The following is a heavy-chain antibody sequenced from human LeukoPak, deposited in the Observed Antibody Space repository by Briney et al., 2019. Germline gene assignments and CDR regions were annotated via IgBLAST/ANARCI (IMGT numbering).Heavy chain of an antibody. CDR3: ARLVAGGGAAYYYYYGMDV. CDR2: IYPGDSDT. Sequence: GESLQISCKGSGYSFTSYWIGWVRQMPGKGLEWMGIIYPGDSDTRYSPSFQGQVTISADKSISTAYLQWSSLKASDTATYYCARLVAGGGAAYYYYYGMDVWGQGTTVTVSS. D-gene: IGHD2-21*01. V-gene: IGHV5-51*01. J-gene: IGHJ6*02. CDR1: GYSFTSYW.